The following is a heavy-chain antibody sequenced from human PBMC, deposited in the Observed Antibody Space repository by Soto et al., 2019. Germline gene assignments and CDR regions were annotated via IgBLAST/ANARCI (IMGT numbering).Heavy chain of an antibody. J-gene: IGHJ4*02. CDR2: ISGSGGST. Sequence: PGGSLRLSCAASGFTFSSYAMSWVRQAPGKGLEWVSAISGSGGSTYYADSVKGRFTISRDNSKNTLYLQMYSLRAEDTAVYYCAASGGYSSSWSDYWGQGTLVTVSS. CDR1: GFTFSSYA. CDR3: AASGGYSSSWSDY. V-gene: IGHV3-23*01. D-gene: IGHD6-13*01.